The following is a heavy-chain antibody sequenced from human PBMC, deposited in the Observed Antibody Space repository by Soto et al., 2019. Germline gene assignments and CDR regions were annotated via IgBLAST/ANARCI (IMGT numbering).Heavy chain of an antibody. Sequence: QVQLQESGPGLVKPSETLSLTCTVSGGSVSSGSYYWSWIRQPPGKGLDWIGYIYYSGSTSYTPSLKSRVTISVDTSKNQFSLKLSCVNAADTAVYYCARIVVAAAIASGFDYWGQGTLVTFSS. V-gene: IGHV4-61*01. CDR1: GGSVSSGSYY. CDR3: ARIVVAAAIASGFDY. CDR2: IYYSGST. D-gene: IGHD2-2*01. J-gene: IGHJ4*02.